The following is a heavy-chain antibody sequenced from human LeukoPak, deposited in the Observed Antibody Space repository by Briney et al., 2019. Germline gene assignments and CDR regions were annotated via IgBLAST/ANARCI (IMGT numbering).Heavy chain of an antibody. J-gene: IGHJ4*02. CDR3: TRERRGSYYAFES. V-gene: IGHV3-11*05. CDR2: AMSGRGST. CDR1: GFSVSDYS. Sequence: GGSLRLSCAASGFSVSDYSISWIRQSPGKEPEWISYAMSGRGSTNYADSVKGRFTISRDIPKNSVALQLDGLRADDTAVYFCTRERRGSYYAFESWGQGTLVTVSS. D-gene: IGHD3-16*01.